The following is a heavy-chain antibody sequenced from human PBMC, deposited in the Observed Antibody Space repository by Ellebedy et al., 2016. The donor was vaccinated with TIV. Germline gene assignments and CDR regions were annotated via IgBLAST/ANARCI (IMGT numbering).Heavy chain of an antibody. J-gene: IGHJ6*03. Sequence: GESLKISCVASGFTVSNYWMSWVRQAPGKGLEWVATIKEDGSESFYVGSVKGRFTISRDDANNSLYLQMNSLGVEDTAVYHCARDLMDVWGKGTTVSVSS. CDR3: ARDLMDV. CDR1: GFTVSNYW. V-gene: IGHV3-7*01. CDR2: IKEDGSES.